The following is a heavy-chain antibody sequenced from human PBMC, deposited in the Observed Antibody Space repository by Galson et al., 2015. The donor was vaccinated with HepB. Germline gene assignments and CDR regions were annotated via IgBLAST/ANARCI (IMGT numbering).Heavy chain of an antibody. CDR3: ARIRGSSGSRGGYYRYGMDV. Sequence: PALVKPTQTLTLTCTFSGFSLSTSGMCVSWIRQPPGKALEWLALIDWDDDKYYSTSLKTRLTISEDTSKNQVVLTMTNMDPVDTATYYCARIRGSSGSRGGYYRYGMDVWGQGTTVTVSS. D-gene: IGHD3-16*01. V-gene: IGHV2-70*01. CDR1: GFSLSTSGMC. CDR2: IDWDDDK. J-gene: IGHJ6*02.